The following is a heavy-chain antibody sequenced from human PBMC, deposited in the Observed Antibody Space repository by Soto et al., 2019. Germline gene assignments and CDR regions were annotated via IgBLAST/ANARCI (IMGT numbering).Heavy chain of an antibody. J-gene: IGHJ6*02. CDR1: GYTFTGYY. D-gene: IGHD2-2*01. CDR3: ARGRYCSSTSCYYYGMDV. V-gene: IGHV1-2*02. CDR2: INPNSGGT. Sequence: ASVKVSCKASGYTFTGYYMHWVRQAPGQGLEWMGWINPNSGGTNYAQKFQGRVTMTRDTSISTAYMELSRLRSDDTAVYYCARGRYCSSTSCYYYGMDVWGQGTTVTVSS.